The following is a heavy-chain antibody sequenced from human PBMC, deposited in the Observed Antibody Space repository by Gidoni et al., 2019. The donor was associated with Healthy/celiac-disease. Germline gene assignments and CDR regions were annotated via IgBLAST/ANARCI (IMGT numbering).Heavy chain of an antibody. J-gene: IGHJ4*02. V-gene: IGHV3-21*01. CDR3: ARIIAVAGSASIKFDY. Sequence: EVQLVESGGGLVKPGGSLRLSCSASGFTFSSYSMNWVRQAPGKGLEWVSSISSSSSYIYYADSVKGRFTISRDNAKNSLYLQMNSLRAEDTAVYYCARIIAVAGSASIKFDYWGQGTLVTVSS. CDR2: ISSSSSYI. D-gene: IGHD6-19*01. CDR1: GFTFSSYS.